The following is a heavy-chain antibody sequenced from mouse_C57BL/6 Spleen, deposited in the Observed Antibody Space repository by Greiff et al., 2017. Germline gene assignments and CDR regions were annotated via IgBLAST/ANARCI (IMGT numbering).Heavy chain of an antibody. V-gene: IGHV1-9*01. CDR3: AEFSSLYAMDY. J-gene: IGHJ4*01. CDR2: ILPGSGST. CDR1: GYTFTGYW. Sequence: QVQLKESGAELMKPGASVKLSCKATGYTFTGYWIEWVKQRPGHGLEWIGEILPGSGSTNYNEKFKGKATFTAVTSSNTAYMQLSSLTTDDSAIYYCAEFSSLYAMDYWGQGTSVTVSS. D-gene: IGHD1-1*01.